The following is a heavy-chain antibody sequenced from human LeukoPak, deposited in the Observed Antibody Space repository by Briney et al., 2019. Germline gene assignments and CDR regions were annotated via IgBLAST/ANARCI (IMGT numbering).Heavy chain of an antibody. V-gene: IGHV5-51*01. J-gene: IGHJ6*02. CDR1: GYSFTNYW. Sequence: KPGESLKISCKASGYSFTNYWIAWVRQMPGEGLEWMGINNRRNSDTKYSPSFQGQVTISADKSITTAYLQWSSLKASDTAMYYCARHSTNPLLLNGYYSLDVWGQGTTVTVSS. CDR2: NNRRNSDT. D-gene: IGHD5/OR15-5a*01. CDR3: ARHSTNPLLLNGYYSLDV.